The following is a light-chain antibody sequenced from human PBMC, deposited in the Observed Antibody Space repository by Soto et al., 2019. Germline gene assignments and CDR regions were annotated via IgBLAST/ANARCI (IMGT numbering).Light chain of an antibody. J-gene: IGKJ1*01. Sequence: DIQMTQSPSSLSASVGDRVTITCQASQDISNYLNWYQQKLGKAPKLLIYDASNLETGVPSRFSGSGSGTDFTLTISSLQPEDFATYYCQQSYSTPSTFGQGTKVDI. CDR2: DAS. CDR3: QQSYSTPST. V-gene: IGKV1-39*01. CDR1: QDISNY.